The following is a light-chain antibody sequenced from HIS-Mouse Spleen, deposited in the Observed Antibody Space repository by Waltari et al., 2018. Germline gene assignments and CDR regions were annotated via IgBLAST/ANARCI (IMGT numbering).Light chain of an antibody. J-gene: IGKJ2*01. CDR3: QQYYSTPYT. CDR2: WAS. V-gene: IGKV4-1*01. CDR1: HSVLYSSNNKNY. Sequence: DIVMTQSPDTLSVSLGARATFNCKCSHSVLYSSNNKNYLAWYQQKPGQPPKLLIYWASTRESGVPDRFSGSGSGTDFTLTISSLQAEDVAVYYCQQYYSTPYTFGQGTKLEIK.